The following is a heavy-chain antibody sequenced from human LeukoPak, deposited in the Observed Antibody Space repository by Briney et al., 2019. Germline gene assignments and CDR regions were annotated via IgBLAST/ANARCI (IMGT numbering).Heavy chain of an antibody. D-gene: IGHD3-10*01. Sequence: GASVKVSCKASGFAFTSYGITWVRQAPGLGLEWTGWISAYNDNTHYAQKLQGRVTMTTDTSTNTAYLDLRSLRSDDTAVYYCARGGGYYGSGTFWWGYNWFDPWGQGTLVTVSS. CDR1: GFAFTSYG. V-gene: IGHV1-18*01. CDR3: ARGGGYYGSGTFWWGYNWFDP. J-gene: IGHJ5*02. CDR2: ISAYNDNT.